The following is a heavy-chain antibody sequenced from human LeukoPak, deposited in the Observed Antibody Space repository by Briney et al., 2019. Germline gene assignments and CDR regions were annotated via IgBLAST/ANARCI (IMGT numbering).Heavy chain of an antibody. Sequence: GGTLRRSCVASGFTFSSYSMNWVRQAPGKGLEWLSSISSSSSYIYYADSVKGRFTISRDNAKNSLYLQMNSLRAEDTAIYYCARLTIVAVAGFDYWGQGTLVTVSS. CDR3: ARLTIVAVAGFDY. V-gene: IGHV3-21*01. J-gene: IGHJ4*02. D-gene: IGHD6-19*01. CDR1: GFTFSSYS. CDR2: ISSSSSYI.